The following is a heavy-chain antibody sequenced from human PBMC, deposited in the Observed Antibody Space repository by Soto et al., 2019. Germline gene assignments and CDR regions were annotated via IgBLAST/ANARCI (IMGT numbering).Heavy chain of an antibody. V-gene: IGHV1-3*01. J-gene: IGHJ5*02. CDR1: GYTFTSYA. D-gene: IGHD4-17*01. Sequence: QVQLVQSGAEVKKPGASVKVSCKASGYTFTSYAMHWVRQAPGQRLEWMGWTNAGNGNTKYSQKFQGRVTITRDTSASTAYMELSSLRSEDTAVYYCARVETVTTISFAGFDPWGQGTLVTVSS. CDR2: TNAGNGNT. CDR3: ARVETVTTISFAGFDP.